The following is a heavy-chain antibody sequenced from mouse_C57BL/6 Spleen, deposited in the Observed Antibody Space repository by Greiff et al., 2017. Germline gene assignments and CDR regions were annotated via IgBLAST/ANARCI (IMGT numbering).Heavy chain of an antibody. CDR3: ARDTYYSNYDY. CDR1: GFTFSSYA. V-gene: IGHV5-4*01. CDR2: ISDGGSYT. J-gene: IGHJ2*01. Sequence: EVNVVESGGGLVKPGGSLKLSCAASGFTFSSYAMSWVRQTPEKRLEWVATISDGGSYTYYPDNVKGRFTISRDNAKNNLYLQMSHLKSEDTAMYYCARDTYYSNYDYWGQGTTLTVSS. D-gene: IGHD2-5*01.